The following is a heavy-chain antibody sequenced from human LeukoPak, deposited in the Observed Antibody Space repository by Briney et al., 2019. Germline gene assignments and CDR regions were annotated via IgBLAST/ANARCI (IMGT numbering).Heavy chain of an antibody. CDR1: GGSLSGYY. CDR2: IYYSGST. V-gene: IGHV4-59*08. D-gene: IGHD6-6*01. Sequence: TSETLSLTCIVPGGSLSGYYWSWSRQPPGKGLEWIGYIYYSGSTNYNPSLKSRVTIPVDTSKNQFSLKLSSVTAADTAVYYLAKLVQEDSFDPWGQGTLVTVSS. J-gene: IGHJ5*02. CDR3: AKLVQEDSFDP.